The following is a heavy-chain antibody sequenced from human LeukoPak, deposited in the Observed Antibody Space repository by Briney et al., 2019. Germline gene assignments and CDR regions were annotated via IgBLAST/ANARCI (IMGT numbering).Heavy chain of an antibody. CDR2: ISGGGST. Sequence: PGGSLRLSCAGSGFTVSDYYISWVRQVPGKGLEWVSAISGGGSTYYADSVKGRFIISRDNSKNTVYLQLNSLRAEDTAVYYCARGGDTIGSIRSPFDIWGQGIMVTVPS. D-gene: IGHD3-22*01. J-gene: IGHJ3*02. V-gene: IGHV3-53*01. CDR3: ARGGDTIGSIRSPFDI. CDR1: GFTVSDYY.